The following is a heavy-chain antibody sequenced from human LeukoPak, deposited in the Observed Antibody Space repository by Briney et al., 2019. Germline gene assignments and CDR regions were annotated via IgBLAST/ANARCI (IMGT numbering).Heavy chain of an antibody. CDR1: GFTFSSYS. CDR3: ARLTVTTKGYYGMDV. Sequence: GGSLRLSCAASGFTFSSYSMNWVRQAPGKGLEWVSSISSSSSYIYYADSVKGRFTISRDNAKNSLYLQMNSLRAEDTAVYCCARLTVTTKGYYGMDVWGQGTTVTVSS. CDR2: ISSSSSYI. V-gene: IGHV3-21*01. D-gene: IGHD4-17*01. J-gene: IGHJ6*02.